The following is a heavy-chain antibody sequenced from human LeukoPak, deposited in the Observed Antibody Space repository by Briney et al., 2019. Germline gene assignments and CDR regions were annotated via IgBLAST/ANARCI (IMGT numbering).Heavy chain of an antibody. D-gene: IGHD1-1*01. J-gene: IGHJ4*02. CDR2: ISGSGDST. Sequence: PGGSLRLSCAASGFTFSNYAMTWVRQAPGKGLEWVSVISGSGDSTYYADSVRGRFTISRDNSKNTLNLQMNTLRAEDTAIYYCAKSRGSTWNDVFDYWGQGALVTVSS. CDR3: AKSRGSTWNDVFDY. CDR1: GFTFSNYA. V-gene: IGHV3-23*01.